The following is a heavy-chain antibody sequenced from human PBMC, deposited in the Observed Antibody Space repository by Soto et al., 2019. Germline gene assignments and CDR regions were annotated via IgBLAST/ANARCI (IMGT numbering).Heavy chain of an antibody. Sequence: QVQLQESGPGLVKPSQTLSLTCTVSGGSISSGGYYWSWIRQHPGKGLEWIGYIYYSGSTYYNPSLKSRVTISVDTSKNQFSLQLSAVTAADTAVYYCARGDYDSSGYWEYNWFDPWGQGTLVTVSS. CDR2: IYYSGST. CDR1: GGSISSGGYY. J-gene: IGHJ5*02. V-gene: IGHV4-31*03. D-gene: IGHD3-22*01. CDR3: ARGDYDSSGYWEYNWFDP.